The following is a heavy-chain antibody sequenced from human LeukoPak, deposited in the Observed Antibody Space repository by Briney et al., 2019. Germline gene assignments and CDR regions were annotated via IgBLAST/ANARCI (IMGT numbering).Heavy chain of an antibody. CDR2: INPNSGGT. V-gene: IGHV1-2*06. J-gene: IGHJ4*02. CDR3: ANLCLYYYDSSGYCIDY. Sequence: ASVKVSCKASGYTFTGYYMHWVREAPGQGLEWMGRINPNSGGTNYAQKFQGRVTMTRDTSISTAYMELSRLRSDDTAVYYCANLCLYYYDSSGYCIDYWGQGTLVTVSS. D-gene: IGHD3-22*01. CDR1: GYTFTGYY.